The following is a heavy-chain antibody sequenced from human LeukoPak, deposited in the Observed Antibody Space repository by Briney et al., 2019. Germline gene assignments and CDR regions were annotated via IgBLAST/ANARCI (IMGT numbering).Heavy chain of an antibody. D-gene: IGHD3-10*01. J-gene: IGHJ4*02. CDR2: IKQDGSEK. V-gene: IGHV3-7*01. CDR3: AREASGRSFDF. Sequence: GGSLRLSCATSGFTFSNYWISWVRQAPGKGLEWLANIKQDGSEKYYVDFVKGRFTISRDNAKNSLDLQMNSLRAEDTAVYYCAREASGRSFDFWGQGTLVTVSS. CDR1: GFTFSNYW.